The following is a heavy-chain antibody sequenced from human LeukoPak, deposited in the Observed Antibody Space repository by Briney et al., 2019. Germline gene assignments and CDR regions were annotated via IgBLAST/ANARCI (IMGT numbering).Heavy chain of an antibody. J-gene: IGHJ4*02. Sequence: GGSLRLSCAASGFTFSSYAMRWVRQAPGKGLEWVAVISYDGSNKYYADSVKGRFTISRDNSKNTLYLQMNSLRAEDTAVYYCARDRVDTAMVTWSGYFDYWGQGTLVTVSS. CDR3: ARDRVDTAMVTWSGYFDY. V-gene: IGHV3-30-3*01. CDR1: GFTFSSYA. CDR2: ISYDGSNK. D-gene: IGHD5-18*01.